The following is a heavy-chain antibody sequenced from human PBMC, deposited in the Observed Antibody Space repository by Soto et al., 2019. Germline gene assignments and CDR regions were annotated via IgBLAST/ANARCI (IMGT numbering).Heavy chain of an antibody. CDR2: ISGSGGST. CDR1: GFTFSSYA. Sequence: GGSLRLSCAASGFTFSSYAMSWVRQAPGKGLEWVSAISGSGGSTYYADSVKGRFTISRDNSKNTLYLQMNSLRAEDTAVYYRAKDQGYSYGYVSDYWGQGTLVTVSS. V-gene: IGHV3-23*01. D-gene: IGHD5-18*01. J-gene: IGHJ4*02. CDR3: AKDQGYSYGYVSDY.